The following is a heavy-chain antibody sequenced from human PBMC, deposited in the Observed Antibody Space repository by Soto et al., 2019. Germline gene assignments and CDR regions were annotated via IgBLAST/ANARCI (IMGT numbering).Heavy chain of an antibody. Sequence: QVQLVQSGAEVKKPGASVKLSCKTSGYTFSNYYINWVRQAPGQGLEWMGRINPSGGSTSYAQKFQCRVTMTRVTSTSTVYMDLSSLRSEDTAVYYCARSQEVVVVPAAPIDYWGQGTLVTVSS. CDR2: INPSGGST. J-gene: IGHJ4*02. D-gene: IGHD2-2*01. CDR3: ARSQEVVVVPAAPIDY. CDR1: GYTFSNYY. V-gene: IGHV1-46*01.